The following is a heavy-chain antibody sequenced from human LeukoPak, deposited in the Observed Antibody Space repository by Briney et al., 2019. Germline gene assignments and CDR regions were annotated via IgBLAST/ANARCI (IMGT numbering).Heavy chain of an antibody. CDR1: GYTFTDYY. D-gene: IGHD2-2*01. CDR2: VDPEDGET. Sequence: ASVKVSCKVSGYTFTDYYMHWVQQAPGKGLEWMGLVDPEDGETIYAEKFQGRVTITADTSTDTAYMELSSLRSEDTAVYYCATGLGYCSSTSCPDYWGQGTLVTVSS. J-gene: IGHJ4*02. V-gene: IGHV1-69-2*01. CDR3: ATGLGYCSSTSCPDY.